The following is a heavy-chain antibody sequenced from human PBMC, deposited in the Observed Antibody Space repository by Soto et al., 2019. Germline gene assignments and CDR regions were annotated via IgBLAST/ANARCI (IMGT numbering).Heavy chain of an antibody. D-gene: IGHD3-3*02. CDR2: IYYSGST. J-gene: IGHJ3*02. Sequence: SETLSLTCTVSGGSISSSSYFWGWIRQPPGKGLEWSGSIYYSGSTYYNPSLKSRVTISVDTSKNQFSLKLSSVTAADTAVYYCTRVLGNDAFDIWGQGTMVTVSS. CDR1: GGSISSSSYF. V-gene: IGHV4-39*07. CDR3: TRVLGNDAFDI.